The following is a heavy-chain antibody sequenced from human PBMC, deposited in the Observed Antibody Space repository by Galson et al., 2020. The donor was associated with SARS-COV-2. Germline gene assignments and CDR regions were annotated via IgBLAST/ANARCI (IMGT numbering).Heavy chain of an antibody. D-gene: IGHD2-15*01. CDR3: AINRGYCSGGSCYWAPYYYGMDV. Sequence: GGSLRLSCAASGFTFSSYAMSWVRQAPGKGLEWVSAISGSGGSTYYADSVKGRFTISRDNSKNTLYLQMNSLRAEDTAVYYCAINRGYCSGGSCYWAPYYYGMDVWGQGTTVAVSS. CDR2: ISGSGGST. V-gene: IGHV3-23*01. CDR1: GFTFSSYA. J-gene: IGHJ6*02.